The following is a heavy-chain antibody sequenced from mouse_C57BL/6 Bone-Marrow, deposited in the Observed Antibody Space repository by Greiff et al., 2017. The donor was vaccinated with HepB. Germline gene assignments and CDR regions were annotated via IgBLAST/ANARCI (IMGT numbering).Heavy chain of an antibody. CDR1: GYAFTNYL. V-gene: IGHV1-54*01. CDR3: ARGGWLLRYWYFDV. Sequence: QVQLQQSGAELVRPGPSVKVSCKASGYAFTNYLIEWVKQRPGLGLEWIGVINPGSGGTNYNEKFKGKATLTADKSSSTAYMQLSSLTSEDSAVYFCARGGWLLRYWYFDVWGTGTTVTVSS. D-gene: IGHD2-3*01. CDR2: INPGSGGT. J-gene: IGHJ1*03.